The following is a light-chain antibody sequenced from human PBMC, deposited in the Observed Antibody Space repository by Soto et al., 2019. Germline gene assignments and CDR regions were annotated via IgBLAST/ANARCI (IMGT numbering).Light chain of an antibody. J-gene: IGKJ1*01. Sequence: EIVMTQSPATLSVSPGERATLSCRASQSVSSNLAWYQQKPGQAPRLLIYGASTRATGIPARFSGSGSGTEFTLTISSLQSEDFAVYYCQQYNNWPSWTFGQGTTVEIE. CDR1: QSVSSN. CDR3: QQYNNWPSWT. CDR2: GAS. V-gene: IGKV3-15*01.